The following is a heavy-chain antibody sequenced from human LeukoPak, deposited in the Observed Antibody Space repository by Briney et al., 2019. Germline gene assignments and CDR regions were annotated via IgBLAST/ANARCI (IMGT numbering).Heavy chain of an antibody. CDR3: AATTVTPGAFDI. CDR1: GYSITSYW. V-gene: IGHV5-51*01. J-gene: IGHJ3*02. Sequence: GESLKISCKGSGYSITSYWSCWLRQLPGKGLEWVGIIYPGDSATRDRTSFQGQVTISADKSISTAYLQWNSLKASDTAMYYCAATTVTPGAFDIWGQGTMVTVSS. D-gene: IGHD4-17*01. CDR2: IYPGDSAT.